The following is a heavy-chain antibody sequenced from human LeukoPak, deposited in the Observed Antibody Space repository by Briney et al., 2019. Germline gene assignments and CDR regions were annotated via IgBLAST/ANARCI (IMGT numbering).Heavy chain of an antibody. CDR2: ISAYNGNT. V-gene: IGHV1-18*01. J-gene: IGHJ4*02. CDR3: ARARPMYYYDSSVD. Sequence: GASVKVSCKASGYTFTSYGISWVRQAPGQGLEWMGWISAYNGNTNYAQKLQGRVTMTTDTSTSTAYTELRSLRSDDTAVYYCARARPMYYYDSSVDWGQGTLVTVSS. D-gene: IGHD3-22*01. CDR1: GYTFTSYG.